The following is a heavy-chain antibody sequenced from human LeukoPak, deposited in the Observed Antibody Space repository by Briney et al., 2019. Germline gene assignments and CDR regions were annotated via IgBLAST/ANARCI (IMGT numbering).Heavy chain of an antibody. J-gene: IGHJ4*02. D-gene: IGHD3-22*01. CDR3: ARCYYDSSGYYLLPDY. CDR2: INSDGSST. V-gene: IGHV3-74*01. CDR1: GFTFSSYW. Sequence: GGSLRLSCAASGFTFSSYWMHWVRQAPGKGLVWVSRINSDGSSTSYADSVKGRFTISRDNAKNTLYLQMNSLRAEDTAVYYCARCYYDSSGYYLLPDYWGQGTLVTVSS.